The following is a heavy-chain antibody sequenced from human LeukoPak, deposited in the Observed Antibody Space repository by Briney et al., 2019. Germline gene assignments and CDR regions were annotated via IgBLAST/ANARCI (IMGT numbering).Heavy chain of an antibody. J-gene: IGHJ6*03. CDR1: GGTISSYY. CDR2: IYYSGTT. D-gene: IGHD1-1*01. CDR3: ARVSWFPGTSYYYMDV. V-gene: IGHV4-59*01. Sequence: SETLSLTCTVSGGTISSYYWSWIRQPPGKGLDCIGYIYYSGTTNYNPSLKSRVTISLDTSKNQFSLKLTSVTAADTAVYYCARVSWFPGTSYYYMDVWGKGTTVTVSS.